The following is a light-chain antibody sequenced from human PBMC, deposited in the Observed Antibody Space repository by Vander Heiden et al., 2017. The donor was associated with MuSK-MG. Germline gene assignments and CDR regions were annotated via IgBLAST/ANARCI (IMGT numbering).Light chain of an antibody. V-gene: IGLV3-21*03. CDR1: NIGSKS. CDR3: QVWDSSSDVV. CDR2: DDS. J-gene: IGLJ2*01. Sequence: SYVLTQPPSVSVAPGKTARITCGGNNIGSKSVHWYQQKPGQAPVLVVYDDSDRPSGSPERFSGSNSGNTATLTISRVEAGDEADYYCQVWDSSSDVVFGGGTKLTVL.